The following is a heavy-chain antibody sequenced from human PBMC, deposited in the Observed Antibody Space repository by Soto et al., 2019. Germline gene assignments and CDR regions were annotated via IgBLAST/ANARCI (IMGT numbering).Heavy chain of an antibody. V-gene: IGHV1-69*06. CDR2: IIPIFGTA. CDR3: AINRGSTHPDWDYYYGMDV. Sequence: QVQLVQSGAEVKKPGSSVKVSCKASGGTFSSYAISWVRQAPGQGLEWMGGIIPIFGTANYAQKFQGRVTITADKSTSTAYMELSSLRSEDTAVYYCAINRGSTHPDWDYYYGMDVWGQGTTVTVSS. CDR1: GGTFSSYA. D-gene: IGHD1-26*01. J-gene: IGHJ6*02.